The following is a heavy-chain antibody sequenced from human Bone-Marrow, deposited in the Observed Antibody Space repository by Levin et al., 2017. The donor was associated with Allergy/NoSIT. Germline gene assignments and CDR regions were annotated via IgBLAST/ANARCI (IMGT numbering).Heavy chain of an antibody. Sequence: QAGGSLRLSCVASGFTFSSYWMYWVRQAPGKGLVWVSRINSDGSSTKYADSVKGRFTISRDNGKNTLYLQMNSLRAEDTAVYYCARDNSRTSFDYWGRGSLVTVSS. CDR1: GFTFSSYW. J-gene: IGHJ4*02. CDR2: INSDGSST. V-gene: IGHV3-74*03. CDR3: ARDNSRTSFDY.